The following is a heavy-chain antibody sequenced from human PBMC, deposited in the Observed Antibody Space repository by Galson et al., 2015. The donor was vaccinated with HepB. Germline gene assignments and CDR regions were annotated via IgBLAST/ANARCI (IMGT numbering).Heavy chain of an antibody. J-gene: IGHJ4*02. CDR2: VDWDGTSA. CDR1: GFTFRSHW. D-gene: IGHD5/OR15-5a*01. V-gene: IGHV3-74*01. Sequence: SLRLSCAASGFTFRSHWMHWVRHGPGKGLEWVSRVDWDGTSADYADSVKGRFTISRDNARETVSLQMRSLRAEDTGIYYCVRDRGYCVNGVCQGPQYDYWGQGTLVTVSS. CDR3: VRDRGYCVNGVCQGPQYDY.